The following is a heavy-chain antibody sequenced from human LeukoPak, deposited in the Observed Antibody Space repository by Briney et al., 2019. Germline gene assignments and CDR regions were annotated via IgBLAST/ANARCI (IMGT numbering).Heavy chain of an antibody. CDR3: ARYDSSGYYFLDC. J-gene: IGHJ4*02. V-gene: IGHV3-23*01. D-gene: IGHD3-22*01. Sequence: GGSLRLSCAASGFTFSSFAMNWVRQAPGKGLEWVSSISGSGGTTYYAGSVKGRFTISRDNAKNSLYLQMNSLRAEDTAVYYCARYDSSGYYFLDCWGQGTLVTVSS. CDR1: GFTFSSFA. CDR2: ISGSGGTT.